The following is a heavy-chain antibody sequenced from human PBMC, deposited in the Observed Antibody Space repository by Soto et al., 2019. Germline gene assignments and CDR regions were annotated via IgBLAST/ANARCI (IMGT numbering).Heavy chain of an antibody. D-gene: IGHD3-10*01. V-gene: IGHV3-74*01. Sequence: GSLRLSCAASGFTFSNYWMHWVRQAPGKGLVWVSRINSDASSTSYADSVKGRFTISRDNVKNTLYLQMNSLRTEDTFFYFCARALDGSGSYSFDYWGQGTLVTVSS. CDR3: ARALDGSGSYSFDY. J-gene: IGHJ4*02. CDR2: INSDASST. CDR1: GFTFSNYW.